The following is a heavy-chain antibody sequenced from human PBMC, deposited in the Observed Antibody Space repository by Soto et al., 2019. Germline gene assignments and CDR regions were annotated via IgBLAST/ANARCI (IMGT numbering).Heavy chain of an antibody. J-gene: IGHJ1*01. CDR2: IIPIFGTA. D-gene: IGHD3-22*01. V-gene: IGHV1-69*12. CDR3: ASSPNYYDSSGYNFQH. CDR1: GGTFSSYA. Sequence: QVQLVQSGAEVKKPGSSVKVSCKASGGTFSSYAISWVRQAPGQGLEWMGGIIPIFGTANYAQKFQGRVTSTADESTSTAYMELSSLRSEDTAVYYCASSPNYYDSSGYNFQHWGQGTLVTVSS.